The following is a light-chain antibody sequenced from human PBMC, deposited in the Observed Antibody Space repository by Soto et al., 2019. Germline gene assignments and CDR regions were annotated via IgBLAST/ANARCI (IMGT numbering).Light chain of an antibody. J-gene: IGKJ1*01. CDR2: DAS. CDR3: QQYKKWPTWT. V-gene: IGKV3-15*01. Sequence: EVVRTQSPATLSVSPGEGVTLSCRANQGIGDTLAWYQHKPGQAPRLLIYDASTRATGIPDRFSGSGSGTEFTLTISSLQSEDLAVYYCQQYKKWPTWTFGQGTKVDIK. CDR1: QGIGDT.